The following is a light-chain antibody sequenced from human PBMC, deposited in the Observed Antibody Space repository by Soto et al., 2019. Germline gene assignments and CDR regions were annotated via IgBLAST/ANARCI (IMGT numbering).Light chain of an antibody. Sequence: EIVLTQSPATLSVSPGERVTLSCRASQSVDINLAWYQQKPGQAPRLLIYGASTRATDMPGRFSGRGSVTEFTLTISSLQSEDFAVYYCQQYRNWPRTFGQGTKVDIK. V-gene: IGKV3-15*01. CDR2: GAS. CDR1: QSVDIN. CDR3: QQYRNWPRT. J-gene: IGKJ1*01.